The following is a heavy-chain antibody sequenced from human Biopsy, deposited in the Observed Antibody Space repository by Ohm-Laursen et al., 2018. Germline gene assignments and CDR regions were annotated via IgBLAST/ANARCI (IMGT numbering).Heavy chain of an antibody. CDR2: ISSSSDNI. Sequence: SLRLSCSASGATLSGYSMNWVRQTPGKGLEWVSTISSSSDNIYYVDSVKGRFTISRDNAKNSLYLQMNSLRAEDTAVYYCARSRGSSGIATIYYYGMDVWGQGTTVTVSS. V-gene: IGHV3-21*01. CDR1: GATLSGYS. D-gene: IGHD3-10*01. CDR3: ARSRGSSGIATIYYYGMDV. J-gene: IGHJ6*02.